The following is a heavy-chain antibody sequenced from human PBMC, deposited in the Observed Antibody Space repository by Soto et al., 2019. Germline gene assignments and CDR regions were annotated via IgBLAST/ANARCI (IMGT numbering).Heavy chain of an antibody. D-gene: IGHD6-19*01. CDR1: GFTFSSYA. Sequence: QVQLVESGGGVVQPGRSLRLSCAASGFTFSSYAMHWVRQAPGKGLEWVAVISYDGRNKYYADSVKGRFTISRDNSKNTLYLQMNSLRAEDTAVYYCARSVSGWPHDYWGQGTLVTVSS. V-gene: IGHV3-30*04. CDR2: ISYDGRNK. J-gene: IGHJ4*02. CDR3: ARSVSGWPHDY.